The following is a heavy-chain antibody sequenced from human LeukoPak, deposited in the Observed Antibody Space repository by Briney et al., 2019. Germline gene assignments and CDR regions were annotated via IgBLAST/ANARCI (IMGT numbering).Heavy chain of an antibody. CDR2: IHRSGST. Sequence: SETPSLXCTVSGYSSSIDYYWGWIRQSPGKGLEWIGSIHRSGSTYYNPSLKSRVTISGDTSKSQFSLRLTSVTAADTAVYYCAGTSSGYYSTDYWGQGTLVTVSS. V-gene: IGHV4-38-2*02. CDR1: GYSSSIDYY. J-gene: IGHJ4*02. D-gene: IGHD5-12*01. CDR3: AGTSSGYYSTDY.